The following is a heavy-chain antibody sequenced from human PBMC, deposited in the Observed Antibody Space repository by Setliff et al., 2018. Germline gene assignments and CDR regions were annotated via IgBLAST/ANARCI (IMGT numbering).Heavy chain of an antibody. D-gene: IGHD2-15*01. J-gene: IGHJ3*01. CDR1: GHIFNSYG. V-gene: IGHV1-18*01. CDR2: ISSYNGRT. Sequence: ASVKVSCKASGHIFNSYGISWVRQAPGQGLEWLGWISSYNGRTGYAQRFQDRVSLTTDTSTGAAHMELRSLRSDDTAVYYCAISTLSICSGGSCPNAFDVWCQGTMVTVSS. CDR3: AISTLSICSGGSCPNAFDV.